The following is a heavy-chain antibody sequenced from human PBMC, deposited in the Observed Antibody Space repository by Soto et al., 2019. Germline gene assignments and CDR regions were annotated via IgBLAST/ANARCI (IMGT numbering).Heavy chain of an antibody. CDR1: GYTFTSYY. J-gene: IGHJ3*02. Sequence: ASVKVSCKASGYTFTSYYMHWVRQAPGQGLEWMGIINPSGGSTSYAQKFQGRVTMTRDTSTSTVYMELSSLRSEDTAVYYCARPSWGIAVAETGDAFDIWGQGTMVTVSS. CDR2: INPSGGST. V-gene: IGHV1-46*01. D-gene: IGHD6-19*01. CDR3: ARPSWGIAVAETGDAFDI.